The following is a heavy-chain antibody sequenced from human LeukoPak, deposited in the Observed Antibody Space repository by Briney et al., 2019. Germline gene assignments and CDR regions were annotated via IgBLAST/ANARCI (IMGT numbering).Heavy chain of an antibody. CDR1: GGSFSGSY. Sequence: SETLPLTCSVSGGSFSGSYWSWIRQPPGKGLEWIGEINHSGTTNYNPSLASRVTVSVDTSKNQFSLNLTSVTAADTAVYFCARGHYYDSSGYSSFDIWGQGTMATVSS. D-gene: IGHD3-22*01. J-gene: IGHJ3*02. CDR2: INHSGTT. V-gene: IGHV4-34*01. CDR3: ARGHYYDSSGYSSFDI.